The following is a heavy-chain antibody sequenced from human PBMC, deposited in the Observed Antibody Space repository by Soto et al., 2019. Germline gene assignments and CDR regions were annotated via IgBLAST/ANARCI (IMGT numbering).Heavy chain of an antibody. CDR3: AKDRHLGTFDP. Sequence: GASVKVSCKASGYTFTSYYMHWVRQAPGQGLEWMGIINPSGGSTSYAQKFQGRVTMTRDTSTSTVYMELSSLRAEDTAVYYCAKDRHLGTFDPWGQGTLVTVSS. J-gene: IGHJ5*02. CDR1: GYTFTSYY. V-gene: IGHV1-46*01. CDR2: INPSGGST.